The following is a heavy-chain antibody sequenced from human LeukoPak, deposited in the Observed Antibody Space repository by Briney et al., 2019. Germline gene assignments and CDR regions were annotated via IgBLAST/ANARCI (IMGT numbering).Heavy chain of an antibody. CDR1: GFTFSSYS. J-gene: IGHJ4*02. CDR2: ISSSSSYI. Sequence: GRSLRLSCAASGFTFSSYSMNWVRQAPGKGLEWVSSISSSSSYIYYADSVKGRFTISRDNAKNSVYLQMNSLRAEDTAVYYCARDQIAVAGTGYWGQGTLVTVSS. CDR3: ARDQIAVAGTGY. V-gene: IGHV3-21*01. D-gene: IGHD6-19*01.